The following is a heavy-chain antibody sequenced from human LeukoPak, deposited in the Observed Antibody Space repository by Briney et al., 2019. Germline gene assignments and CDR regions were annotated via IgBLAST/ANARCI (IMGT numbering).Heavy chain of an antibody. CDR1: GFTFSRYE. D-gene: IGHD3-10*02. CDR2: ISSSGSTI. Sequence: GGSLRLSCAASGFTFSRYEMNWVRQAPGKGLEGVSYISSSGSTIYYADSVKGRFTISTDNAKNSLYLQMTSLRAEDTAVYYCAELGITMIGGVWGKGTTVTISS. CDR3: AELGITMIGGV. V-gene: IGHV3-48*03. J-gene: IGHJ6*04.